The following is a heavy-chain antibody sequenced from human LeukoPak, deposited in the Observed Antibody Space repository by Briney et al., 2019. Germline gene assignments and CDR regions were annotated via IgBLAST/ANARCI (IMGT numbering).Heavy chain of an antibody. J-gene: IGHJ6*02. V-gene: IGHV1-8*01. CDR1: GYTFTSYD. Sequence: ASVKVSCKASGYTFTSYDINWVRQATGQGLEWMGWMNPNSGNTGYAQKFQGRVTMTRNTSISTAYMELSSLRSEDTAMYYCASYSSSSHYYYYGMDVWGQGTTVTVSS. CDR2: MNPNSGNT. D-gene: IGHD6-6*01. CDR3: ASYSSSSHYYYYGMDV.